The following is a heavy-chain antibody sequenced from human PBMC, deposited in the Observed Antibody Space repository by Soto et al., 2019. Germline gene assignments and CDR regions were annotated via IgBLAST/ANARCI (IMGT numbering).Heavy chain of an antibody. V-gene: IGHV4-61*01. J-gene: IGHJ4*02. CDR2: IYYSGST. CDR3: ARDVLGFGEYPVYFDY. CDR1: GGSVSSGSYY. D-gene: IGHD3-10*01. Sequence: PSETLSLTCTVSGGSVSSGSYYWSWIRQPPGKGLEWIGYIYYSGSTNYNPSLKSRVTISVDTSKNQFSLKLSSVTAADTAVYYCARDVLGFGEYPVYFDYWGQGTLVTVSS.